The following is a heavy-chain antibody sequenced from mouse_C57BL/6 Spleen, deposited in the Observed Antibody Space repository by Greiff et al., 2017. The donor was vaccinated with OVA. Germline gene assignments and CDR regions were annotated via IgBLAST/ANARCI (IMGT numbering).Heavy chain of an antibody. J-gene: IGHJ2*01. CDR1: GYTFTDYE. Sequence: QVQLQQSGAELVRPGASVTLSCKASGYTFTDYEMHWVKQTPVHGLEWIGAIDPETGGTAYNQKFKGKAILTADKSSSTAYMELRSLTSEDSAVYYCAKGRGGSDGWVYWGQGTTLTVSS. D-gene: IGHD2-2*01. V-gene: IGHV1-15*01. CDR2: IDPETGGT. CDR3: AKGRGGSDGWVY.